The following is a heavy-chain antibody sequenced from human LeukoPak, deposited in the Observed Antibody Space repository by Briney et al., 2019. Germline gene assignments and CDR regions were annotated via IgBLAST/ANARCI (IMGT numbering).Heavy chain of an antibody. V-gene: IGHV1-8*01. D-gene: IGHD6-13*01. J-gene: IGHJ4*02. Sequence: ASVKVSFKASGYTFTSYDINWVRQATGQGLEWMGWMNPNSGNTGYAQKFQGRVTMNRNTSISTAYMELSSLRSEDTAVYYCAIRYSSSWYGFSNKFDYWGQGTLVTVSS. CDR2: MNPNSGNT. CDR3: AIRYSSSWYGFSNKFDY. CDR1: GYTFTSYD.